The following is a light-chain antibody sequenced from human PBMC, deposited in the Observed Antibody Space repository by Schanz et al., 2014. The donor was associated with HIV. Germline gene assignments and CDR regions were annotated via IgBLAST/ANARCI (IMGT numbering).Light chain of an antibody. V-gene: IGLV1-47*01. CDR2: RNN. Sequence: QSVLTQPPSVSGAPGQRVTISCSGSNSNIGGNYVYWYQQLPGTAPKLLIYRNNQRPSGVPDRFSGSKSGTSASLAVSGLQFEDEADYYCNSYSHSNTYVFGSGTKLTVL. CDR3: NSYSHSNTYV. CDR1: NSNIGGNY. J-gene: IGLJ1*01.